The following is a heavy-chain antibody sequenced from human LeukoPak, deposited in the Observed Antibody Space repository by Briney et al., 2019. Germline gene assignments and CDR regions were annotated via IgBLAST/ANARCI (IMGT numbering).Heavy chain of an antibody. CDR3: ARTRKAAAGRKTSFDY. V-gene: IGHV3-11*04. J-gene: IGHJ4*02. D-gene: IGHD6-13*01. Sequence: KSGGSLRLSCAASGFTFSDYYMSWIRQAPGKGLEWVSYISSSGSTIYYADSVKGRFTISRDNAKNSLYLQMNSLRAEDTAVYYCARTRKAAAGRKTSFDYWGQGTLVTVSS. CDR1: GFTFSDYY. CDR2: ISSSGSTI.